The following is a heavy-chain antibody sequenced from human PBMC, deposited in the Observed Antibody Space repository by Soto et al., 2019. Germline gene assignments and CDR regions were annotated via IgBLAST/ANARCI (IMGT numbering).Heavy chain of an antibody. Sequence: GESLKISCKGSGYSFTSYWIGWVRQMPGKGLEWMGIIYPGDSDTRYSPSFQGQVTISADKSISTAYLQWSSLKASDTAMYYCARTPEPYRELEAEYFQHWGQGTLVTVSS. D-gene: IGHD1-26*01. J-gene: IGHJ1*01. CDR2: IYPGDSDT. CDR3: ARTPEPYRELEAEYFQH. CDR1: GYSFTSYW. V-gene: IGHV5-51*01.